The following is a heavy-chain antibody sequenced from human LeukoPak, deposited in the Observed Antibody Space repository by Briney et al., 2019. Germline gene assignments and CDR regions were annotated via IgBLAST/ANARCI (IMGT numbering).Heavy chain of an antibody. CDR3: AKPARTDYADY. D-gene: IGHD1-14*01. J-gene: IGHJ4*02. V-gene: IGHV3-23*01. CDR2: ISGSGGST. CDR1: GFTFSNYA. Sequence: GGSLRLSCAASGFTFSNYAMNWVRQAPGKGLEWVSAISGSGGSTYADSVKGQFTISRDNSKNTLYLQMNSLRPEDTAVYYCAKPARTDYADYWGQGTLVTVSS.